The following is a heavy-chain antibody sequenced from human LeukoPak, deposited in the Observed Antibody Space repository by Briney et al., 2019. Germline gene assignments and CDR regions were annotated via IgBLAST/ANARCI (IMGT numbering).Heavy chain of an antibody. CDR2: IYYSGST. V-gene: IGHV4-39*01. D-gene: IGHD3-10*01. CDR3: AGLYASGSYYGY. Sequence: SETLSLTYTVSAGSISSSTYYWGWNRQPPGKGLEWIGSIYYSGSTYYNPSLKSRVTISVDTSKNQFSLKLSSVTAADTAVYYCAGLYASGSYYGYWGQGTLVTVSS. CDR1: AGSISSSTYY. J-gene: IGHJ4*02.